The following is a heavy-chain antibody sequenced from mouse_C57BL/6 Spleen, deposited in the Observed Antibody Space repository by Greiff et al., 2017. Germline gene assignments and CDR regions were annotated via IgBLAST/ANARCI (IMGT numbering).Heavy chain of an antibody. D-gene: IGHD4-1*01. V-gene: IGHV3-6*01. CDR2: ISYDGSN. Sequence: VQLQQSGPGLVKPSQSLSLTCSVTGFSITSGYYWNWIRQLPGKKLEWMGYISYDGSNNYNPSLKNRISITRDTSKNQFFLKLNSVTTEDTATYYCARGLSKTGTAWFAYWGQGTLVTVSA. J-gene: IGHJ3*01. CDR3: ARGLSKTGTAWFAY. CDR1: GFSITSGYY.